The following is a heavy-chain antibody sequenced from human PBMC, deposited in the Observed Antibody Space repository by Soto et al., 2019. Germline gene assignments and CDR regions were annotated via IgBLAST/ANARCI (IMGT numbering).Heavy chain of an antibody. CDR1: GITLSRHI. Sequence: EEQLLESGGGLVQPGGSLRLSCAASGITLSRHILNWVRQAPGKGLEWVSGITGTDGATYYADSVRGRFTISRDNSKNTLYLAMSSLSADDTAVYYCTRYMRADVWGQGTTVTVSS. V-gene: IGHV3-23*01. D-gene: IGHD5-12*01. CDR3: TRYMRADV. CDR2: ITGTDGAT. J-gene: IGHJ6*02.